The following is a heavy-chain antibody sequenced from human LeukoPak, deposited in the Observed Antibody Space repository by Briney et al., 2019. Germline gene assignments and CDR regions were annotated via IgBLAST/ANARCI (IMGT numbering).Heavy chain of an antibody. J-gene: IGHJ4*02. CDR3: VSSRIAAALPFDY. V-gene: IGHV3-48*04. Sequence: GGSLRLSCAASGFTFSSYWMNWVRQAPGKGLEWVSYISSSGSTIYYADSVKGRFTISRDNAKNSLYLQMNSLRAEDTAVYSCVSSRIAAALPFDYWGQGTLVTVSS. CDR1: GFTFSSYW. D-gene: IGHD6-25*01. CDR2: ISSSGSTI.